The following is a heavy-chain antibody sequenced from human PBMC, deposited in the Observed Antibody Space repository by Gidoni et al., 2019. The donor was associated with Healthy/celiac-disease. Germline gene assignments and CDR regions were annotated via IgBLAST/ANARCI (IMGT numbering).Heavy chain of an antibody. J-gene: IGHJ4*02. CDR1: GFTFSSYS. V-gene: IGHV3-48*01. CDR3: ARDTVGIAVAADY. CDR2: ISSSSSTI. Sequence: EVQLVESGGGLVQPGGSLRLSCAASGFTFSSYSMNWVRQAPGKGLEWVSYISSSSSTIYYADSVKGRFTISRDNAKNSLYLQMNSLRAEYTAVYYCARDTVGIAVAADYWGQGTLVTVSS. D-gene: IGHD6-19*01.